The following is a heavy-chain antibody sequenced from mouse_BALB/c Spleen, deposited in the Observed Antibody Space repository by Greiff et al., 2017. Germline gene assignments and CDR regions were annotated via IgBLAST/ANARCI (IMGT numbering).Heavy chain of an antibody. J-gene: IGHJ3*01. CDR2: ISSGSSTI. V-gene: IGHV5-17*02. D-gene: IGHD1-1*01. Sequence: EEKLMESGGGLVQPGGSRKLSCAASGFTFSSFGMHWVRQAPEKGLEWVAYISSGSSTIYYADTVKGRFTISRDNPKNTLFLQMTSLRSEDTAMYYCARSGGSSPWFAYWGQGTLVTVSA. CDR1: GFTFSSFG. CDR3: ARSGGSSPWFAY.